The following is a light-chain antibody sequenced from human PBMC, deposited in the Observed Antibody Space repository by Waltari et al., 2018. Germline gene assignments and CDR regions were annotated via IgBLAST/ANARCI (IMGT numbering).Light chain of an antibody. J-gene: IGLJ2*01. Sequence: QSVLTQPPSASGTPGQGVTISCSGSSSNIGTNSVYWYQQLPGTAPKPLIYTNNQRPSGGPDRFSGSKSGTSASLAISGLRSEDEADYYCATWDDSLSGVVFGGGTKLTVL. V-gene: IGLV1-47*01. CDR3: ATWDDSLSGVV. CDR1: SSNIGTNS. CDR2: TNN.